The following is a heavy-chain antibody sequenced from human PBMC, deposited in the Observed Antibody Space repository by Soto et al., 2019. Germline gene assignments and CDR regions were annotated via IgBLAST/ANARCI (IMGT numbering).Heavy chain of an antibody. D-gene: IGHD3-16*01. CDR2: IIAYNGNT. J-gene: IGHJ4*02. Sequence: QVQLVQSGAAVKKPGASVKASCKTSGYPFTSFGISGVRQAPGKGLEWMGWIIAYNGNTNNAQKCQGRVTMTTDTSTSTAYMEVRRLRSDDTTVYYCARGGTPIDSWGQGPLVTVSS. V-gene: IGHV1-18*01. CDR3: ARGGTPIDS. CDR1: GYPFTSFG.